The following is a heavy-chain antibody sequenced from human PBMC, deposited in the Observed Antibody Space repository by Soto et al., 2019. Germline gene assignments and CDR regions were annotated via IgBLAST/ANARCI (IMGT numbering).Heavy chain of an antibody. V-gene: IGHV3-72*01. Sequence: EVQLVESGGTLVQSGGSLRLSCVASGFSFSDHYMDWVRQAPGKGLEWVGRSKANHQNFATEYAASVKGRLTISRDVSQNSVHLQMDSLQPEDTAVYFCTTEGEARWLDLWGQGTLVTVS. J-gene: IGHJ5*02. CDR2: SKANHQNFAT. CDR1: GFSFSDHY. CDR3: TTEGEARWLDL. D-gene: IGHD1-26*01.